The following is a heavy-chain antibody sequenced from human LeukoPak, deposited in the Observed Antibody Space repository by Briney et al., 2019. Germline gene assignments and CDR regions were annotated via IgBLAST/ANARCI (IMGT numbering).Heavy chain of an antibody. D-gene: IGHD3-3*01. Sequence: SQTLTPNCPDYDQPFSGYYWSWIRQPPGKGPEPLQQIKHSGSTTYNPSLKSRVTISVDPHKNQFPLNPSSVTAADTAVLYSSRGRFLEWLMPFDYWGHGTLVTVSS. V-gene: IGHV4-34*01. CDR2: IKHSGST. CDR1: DQPFSGYY. CDR3: SRGRFLEWLMPFDY. J-gene: IGHJ4*01.